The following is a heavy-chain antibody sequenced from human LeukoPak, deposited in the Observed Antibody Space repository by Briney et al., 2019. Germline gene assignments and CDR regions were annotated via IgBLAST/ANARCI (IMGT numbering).Heavy chain of an antibody. Sequence: SETLSLTCAVSGGSFSGYYWSWIRQPPGKGLEWVGEINHSGSTNYNPSLKSRGTISVDTSKNQFSLKLSTVTAADTAVYYCARLVQDYYGSGSQGSPFDYWGQGTLVTVSS. V-gene: IGHV4-34*01. J-gene: IGHJ4*02. CDR3: ARLVQDYYGSGSQGSPFDY. D-gene: IGHD3-10*01. CDR2: INHSGST. CDR1: GGSFSGYY.